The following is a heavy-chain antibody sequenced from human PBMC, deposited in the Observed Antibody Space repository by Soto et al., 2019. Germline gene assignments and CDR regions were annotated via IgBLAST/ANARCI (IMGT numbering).Heavy chain of an antibody. D-gene: IGHD3-3*01. V-gene: IGHV3-7*01. CDR3: ARVRKYDFLLSPYYYYYYMDV. CDR1: GFTFSSYW. Sequence: GGSLRLSCAASGFTFSSYWMSWVRQAPGKGLEWVANIKQDGSEKYYVDSVKGRFTISRDNAKNSLYLQMNSLRAEDTAVYYCARVRKYDFLLSPYYYYYYMDVWGKGTTVTVSS. CDR2: IKQDGSEK. J-gene: IGHJ6*03.